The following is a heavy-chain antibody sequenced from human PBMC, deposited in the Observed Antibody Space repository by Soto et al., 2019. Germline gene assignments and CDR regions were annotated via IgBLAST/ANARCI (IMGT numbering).Heavy chain of an antibody. CDR3: ARGELLWFGELLR. D-gene: IGHD3-10*01. CDR1: GYTFTSYE. CDR2: MNPNSCDT. J-gene: IGHJ4*02. Sequence: QVQLVQSGAEVKKPGASVKVSCKASGYTFTSYEINWVRQATGQGLEWMGWMNPNSCDTGYAPKFQGRVTMTRTTSISTAYMELSSLRSEDTAVYYCARGELLWFGELLRWGQGTLVTVSS. V-gene: IGHV1-8*01.